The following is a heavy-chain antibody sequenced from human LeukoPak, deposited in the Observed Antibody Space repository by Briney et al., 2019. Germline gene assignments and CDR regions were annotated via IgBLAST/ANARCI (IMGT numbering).Heavy chain of an antibody. J-gene: IGHJ3*02. CDR1: GFTFTVYA. Sequence: GGSLRLSCAASGFTFTVYAMSCVRPAPEKGLEWVSAICGSGGRTYYADSVKGRFTISRDNSKNTLYLQMNSLRAEDTAVYYCAKMSKPPLAPYGDYPDVCDIGGKETSVTVSS. D-gene: IGHD4-17*01. V-gene: IGHV3-23*01. CDR3: AKMSKPPLAPYGDYPDVCDI. CDR2: ICGSGGRT.